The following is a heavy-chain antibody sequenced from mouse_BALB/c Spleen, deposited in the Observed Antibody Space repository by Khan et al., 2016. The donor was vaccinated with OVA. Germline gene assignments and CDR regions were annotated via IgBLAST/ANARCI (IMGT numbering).Heavy chain of an antibody. CDR3: ARTYYRYDGYYAMDY. Sequence: QVQLKQSGPGLVAPSQSLSITCTVSGFSLSRYNIHWVRQPPGKGLEWLGMIWGGGSTDYNSVLKSRLSLSKDNSKSQVFLQMNSLQTDDTAMYYCARTYYRYDGYYAMDYWGQGTSVTVSS. D-gene: IGHD2-14*01. CDR1: GFSLSRYN. CDR2: IWGGGST. V-gene: IGHV2-6-4*01. J-gene: IGHJ4*01.